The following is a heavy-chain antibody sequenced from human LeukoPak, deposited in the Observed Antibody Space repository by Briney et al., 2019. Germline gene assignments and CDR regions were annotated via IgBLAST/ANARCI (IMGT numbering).Heavy chain of an antibody. CDR3: ARGEYYSGSGTLNWFDP. CDR2: IYHSGST. CDR1: GYSISSGYY. J-gene: IGHJ5*02. V-gene: IGHV4-38-2*02. Sequence: SETLSLTCTVSGYSISSGYYWGWIRQPPGKGLEWIGSIYHSGSTYYNPSLKSRVTISVDTSKNQFSLKVSSVTAADTAVYYCARGEYYSGSGTLNWFDPWGQGTLVTVSS. D-gene: IGHD3-10*01.